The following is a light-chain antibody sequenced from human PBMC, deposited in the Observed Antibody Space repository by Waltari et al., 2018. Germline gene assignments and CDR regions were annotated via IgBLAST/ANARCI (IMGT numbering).Light chain of an antibody. Sequence: DIQLTQSPSSLSASIRDRVTIACRTSENVNNYLNSYQQKPGKAPILLLYMASTLESGVPSRVSGSGSGTDYTFTISRLKSESVATYFCQNGYRVPYSFGQGTKVEI. CDR3: QNGYRVPYS. CDR2: MAS. V-gene: IGKV1-39*02. CDR1: ENVNNY. J-gene: IGKJ2*03.